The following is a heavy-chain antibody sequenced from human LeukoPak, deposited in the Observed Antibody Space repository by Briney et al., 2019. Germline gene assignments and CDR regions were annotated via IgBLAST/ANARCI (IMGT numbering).Heavy chain of an antibody. CDR2: INPSGGST. Sequence: ASVKVSCKASGYTFTGYYMHWVRQAPGQGLEWMGIINPSGGSTTYAQKFQGRVTMTRDTSTSTVYMELSSLRSEDTAVYYCARDRNPFIIVGEGFFDYWGQGTLVTVSS. CDR1: GYTFTGYY. J-gene: IGHJ4*02. V-gene: IGHV1-46*01. CDR3: ARDRNPFIIVGEGFFDY. D-gene: IGHD3-22*01.